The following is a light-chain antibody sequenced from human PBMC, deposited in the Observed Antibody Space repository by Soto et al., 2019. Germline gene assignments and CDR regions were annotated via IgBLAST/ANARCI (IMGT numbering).Light chain of an antibody. J-gene: IGKJ1*01. V-gene: IGKV3-11*01. Sequence: EIVLTQSPAGLSLSRGERAALCCRASQSVSSYLAWYQQKPGQAPRLLIYDASNRATGIPARFSGSGSGTDFTLTISRLEPEDFAVYYCQLYVDSPPRWTFGQGTKVDIK. CDR1: QSVSSY. CDR3: QLYVDSPPRWT. CDR2: DAS.